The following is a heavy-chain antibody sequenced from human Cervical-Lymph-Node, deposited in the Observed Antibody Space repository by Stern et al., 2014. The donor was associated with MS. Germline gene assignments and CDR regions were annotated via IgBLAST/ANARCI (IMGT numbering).Heavy chain of an antibody. CDR2: MNANSGGT. Sequence: QMQLVQSGAEVKKPGASVKVSCKASGYTFTGYYIHWVRQAPGQGLEWMGWMNANSGGTKYAQNFQGRVTMTRDTSLTTAYMELSGLRSDDTAVYYCARDLAGDGDLYLDYWGQGTLVTVSS. CDR1: GYTFTGYY. V-gene: IGHV1-2*02. CDR3: ARDLAGDGDLYLDY. D-gene: IGHD7-27*01. J-gene: IGHJ4*02.